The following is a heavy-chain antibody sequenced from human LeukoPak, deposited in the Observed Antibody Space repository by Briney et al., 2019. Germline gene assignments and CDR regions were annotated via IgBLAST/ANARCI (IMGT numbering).Heavy chain of an antibody. CDR3: ARDGYNPIDY. V-gene: IGHV4-39*07. CDR2: IYYSGST. D-gene: IGHD5-24*01. CDR1: GGSISSSTYY. Sequence: PSETLSLTCTVSGGSISSSTYYWGWIRQPPGRGLEWIGTIYYSGSTYYNPSLKSRVTISVDTSKNQFSLKLSSVTAADTAVYYCARDGYNPIDYWGQGTLVTVSP. J-gene: IGHJ4*02.